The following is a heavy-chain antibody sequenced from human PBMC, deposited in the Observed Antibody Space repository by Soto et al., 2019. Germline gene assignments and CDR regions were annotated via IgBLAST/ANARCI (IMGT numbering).Heavy chain of an antibody. D-gene: IGHD2-15*01. V-gene: IGHV3-53*02. Sequence: EVQLVETGGGLIQPGGSLRLSCTASGFTVSSNYMNWVRQAPGKGLEWVSVIYSGGSTYYADSVKGRFTISRDNSKNTLYLQMNSLRAEDTAVYYCARDLYGSGDSCYSIDAFDIWGQGTMVTVSS. CDR2: IYSGGST. CDR3: ARDLYGSGDSCYSIDAFDI. CDR1: GFTVSSNY. J-gene: IGHJ3*02.